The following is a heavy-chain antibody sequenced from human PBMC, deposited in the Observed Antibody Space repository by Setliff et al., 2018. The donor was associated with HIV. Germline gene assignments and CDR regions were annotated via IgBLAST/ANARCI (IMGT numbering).Heavy chain of an antibody. CDR1: GGSISNYY. J-gene: IGHJ5*02. CDR3: ARSSQYGNLNWFDP. D-gene: IGHD2-2*01. Sequence: PSETLSLTCTVSGGSISNYYWSWIRQPPGKGLEWIGYIYYSGSTNYNPSLKSRVTMSVDTSKNQFSLRLTSVTAADTAVYFCARSSQYGNLNWFDPWGRGTLVTV. V-gene: IGHV4-59*12. CDR2: IYYSGST.